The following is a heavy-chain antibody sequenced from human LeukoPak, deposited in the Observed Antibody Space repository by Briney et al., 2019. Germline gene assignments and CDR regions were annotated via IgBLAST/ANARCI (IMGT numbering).Heavy chain of an antibody. V-gene: IGHV4-34*01. D-gene: IGHD3-22*01. J-gene: IGHJ4*02. CDR1: GGSFSDYY. CDR3: ASSGYSSFDY. Sequence: SETLSLTCAVCGGSFSDYYWSWIRQPPGRGLEWIGEINHRGGTDYNPSLKSRVTISADTSKNQFSLKLSSVTAADTAVYYCASSGYSSFDYWGQGGLVTVSS. CDR2: INHRGGT.